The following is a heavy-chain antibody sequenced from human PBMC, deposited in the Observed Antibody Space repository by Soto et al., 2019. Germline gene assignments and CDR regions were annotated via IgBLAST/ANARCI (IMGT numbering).Heavy chain of an antibody. Sequence: GESLKISCQGSGYSFTSYWIGWVRQMPGKGLEWMGIIYPGDSDPRYSPSFHGQVTISADKSISTAYLQWSSLKASDTAMYYCARQVVVVPAATSGYGMDVWGQGTTVTVSS. D-gene: IGHD2-2*01. CDR1: GYSFTSYW. J-gene: IGHJ6*02. CDR3: ARQVVVVPAATSGYGMDV. V-gene: IGHV5-51*01. CDR2: IYPGDSDP.